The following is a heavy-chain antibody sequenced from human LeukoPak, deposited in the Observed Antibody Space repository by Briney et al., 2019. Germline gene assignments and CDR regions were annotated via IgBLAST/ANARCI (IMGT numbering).Heavy chain of an antibody. D-gene: IGHD2-15*01. CDR1: GESFSDYY. CDR3: ARRPTGGFGLAY. CDR2: INHSGGT. Sequence: PSETLSLTCAVYGESFSDYYWSWIRQPPGKGLEWIGEINHSGGTNYNPSLKSRVTISVDTSKNQFSLKLSSVTAADTAVYYCARRPTGGFGLAYWGQGTLVTVSS. V-gene: IGHV4-34*01. J-gene: IGHJ4*02.